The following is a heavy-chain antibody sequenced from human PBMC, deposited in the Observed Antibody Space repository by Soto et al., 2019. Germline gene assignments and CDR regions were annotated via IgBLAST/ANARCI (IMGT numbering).Heavy chain of an antibody. V-gene: IGHV3-23*01. Sequence: EVQLLDSGGGLVQPGGSLRLSCAASVFTFSNYAMTWVRQGPGKGLEWVSGISGSGGRSYYADSVKGRFTISRDNSKSTLYLLMNSLRAEDTAVYYCAKAYFVWSSEQPYYFDYWGQGTLVTVSS. CDR3: AKAYFVWSSEQPYYFDY. CDR2: ISGSGGRS. J-gene: IGHJ4*02. CDR1: VFTFSNYA. D-gene: IGHD3-16*01.